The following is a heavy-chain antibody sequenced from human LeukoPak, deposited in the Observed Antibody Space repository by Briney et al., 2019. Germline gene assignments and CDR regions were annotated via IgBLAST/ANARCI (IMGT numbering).Heavy chain of an antibody. V-gene: IGHV3-7*01. CDR3: ATLAFDS. Sequence: PGGSLRLSCTASGFTFSRSWMHWVRQAPGKGLEWVADIKEDGSDKYCGDSVKGRFTISRDNAKNSVYLQMNSLSPEDTAIYFCATLAFDSWGRGTLVTVSS. J-gene: IGHJ4*02. CDR2: IKEDGSDK. CDR1: GFTFSRSW. D-gene: IGHD3-3*02.